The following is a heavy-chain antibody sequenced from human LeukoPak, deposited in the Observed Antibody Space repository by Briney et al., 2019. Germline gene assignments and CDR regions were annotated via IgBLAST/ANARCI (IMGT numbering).Heavy chain of an antibody. V-gene: IGHV1-2*02. CDR2: INPNSGGT. CDR1: GYTFTSYC. CDR3: ARATSSEYYYDSSGYFTFDY. D-gene: IGHD3-22*01. J-gene: IGHJ4*02. Sequence: ASVKVSCKASGYTFTSYCMHWVRQAPGQGLEWMGWINPNSGGTNYAQKFQGRVTMTRDTSISTAYMELSRLRSDDTAVYYCARATSSEYYYDSSGYFTFDYWGQGTLVTVSS.